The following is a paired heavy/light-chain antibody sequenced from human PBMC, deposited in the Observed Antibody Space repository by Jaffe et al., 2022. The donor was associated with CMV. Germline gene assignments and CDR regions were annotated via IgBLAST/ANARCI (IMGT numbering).Heavy chain of an antibody. Sequence: EVLVVESGGGLVQPGGSLRLSCAASGFTVSDNYMTWVRQAPGKGLEWVSVIYISGSTYYADSVKGRFTISRDDSENTVYLQLSSLSVEDTAVYYCGGTLVDSFVAPPRKIDHWGQGTLVTVSS. J-gene: IGHJ4*02. CDR3: GGTLVDSFVAPPRKIDH. CDR1: GFTVSDNY. D-gene: IGHD3-3*02. V-gene: IGHV3-66*01. CDR2: IYISGST.
Light chain of an antibody. Sequence: DIQMTQSPSSLSASLGDRITISCRASQSVKNYVNWYQQKPRKAPKLLVHAASSLQSGVPSRFSGSGSGTDFTLTISSLQPEDFATYYCQQSHSTLWTFGQGTKVEIK. CDR1: QSVKNY. CDR3: QQSHSTLWT. J-gene: IGKJ1*01. CDR2: AAS. V-gene: IGKV1-39*01.